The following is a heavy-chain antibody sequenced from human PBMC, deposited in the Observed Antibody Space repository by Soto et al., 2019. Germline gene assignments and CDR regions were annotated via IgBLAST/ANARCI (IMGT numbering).Heavy chain of an antibody. D-gene: IGHD1-26*01. CDR1: GFSLTTDRVG. J-gene: IGHJ5*02. V-gene: IGHV2-5*02. CDR2: IYWDDSK. Sequence: QITLKESGPTLVKPTQTLTLTCTFSGFSLTTDRVGVGRIRQPPGEALEWLAGIYWDDSKTYMPSLESRLTITEYTSKNQVALTMTIMDSLDTATYYCANSYGGRTLSWGQGTLVTVSS. CDR3: ANSYGGRTLS.